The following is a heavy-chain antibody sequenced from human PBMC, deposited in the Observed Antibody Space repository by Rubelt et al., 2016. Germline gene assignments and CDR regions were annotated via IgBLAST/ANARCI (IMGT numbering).Heavy chain of an antibody. J-gene: IGHJ4*02. CDR3: AREITPADLD. CDR2: ISYDGSNK. V-gene: IGHV3-30*04. CDR1: GFTFSSYA. D-gene: IGHD2-2*01. Sequence: QVQLVESGGGVVQPGRSLRLSCAASGFTFSSYAMHWVRQAPGQGLEWVAVISYDGSNKYYADSVKGRFTIPRDNSKNTLDLQMNSLRAEDTAVYYCAREITPADLDWGQGTLVTVSS.